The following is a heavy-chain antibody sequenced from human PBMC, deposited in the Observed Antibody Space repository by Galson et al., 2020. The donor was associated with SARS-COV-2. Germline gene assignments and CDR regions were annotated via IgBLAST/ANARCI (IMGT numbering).Heavy chain of an antibody. CDR2: IDWDDDK. Sequence: SGPTLVKPTQTLTLTCTFSGFSLTTTRMCVSWIRQSPGKALEWLALIDWDDDKYYSRSLRTRLTISKDTSKNQVVLTMTNMGPLDTATYYCAXXXXXXXXXXXXYYMXVXXXXTTVTVSS. CDR3: AXXXXXXXXXXXXYYMXV. CDR1: GFSLTTTRMC. J-gene: IGHJ6*03. V-gene: IGHV2-70*01.